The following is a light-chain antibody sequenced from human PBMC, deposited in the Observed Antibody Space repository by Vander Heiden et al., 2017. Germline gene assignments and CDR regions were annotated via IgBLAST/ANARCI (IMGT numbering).Light chain of an antibody. J-gene: IGKJ3*01. CDR3: QQYATSPFT. Sequence: EIVFTQSPGALSLSPGERATLSCRASQTVSENSLAWYQQKPGQAPRLLIFGASRRPTGLPDRFRGSGSGTDFTLTISRLEPEDFAVYYCQQYATSPFTFGPGTKVDI. CDR2: GAS. CDR1: QTVSENS. V-gene: IGKV3-20*01.